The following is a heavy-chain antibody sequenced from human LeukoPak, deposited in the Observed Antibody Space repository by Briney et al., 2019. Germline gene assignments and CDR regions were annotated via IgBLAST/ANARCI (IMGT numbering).Heavy chain of an antibody. CDR1: GYTFRSHG. Sequence: ASVKVSCKASGYTFRSHGIYWVRQAPGQGLEWMGWISPYNDETNYARMFRDRVIMTTETSTTTAYMELRGLTSDDTAVYFCAREADTSSWYRPAFRLLDVWGQGVLVTVSS. CDR3: AREADTSSWYRPAFRLLDV. D-gene: IGHD6-13*01. V-gene: IGHV1-18*01. J-gene: IGHJ4*02. CDR2: ISPYNDET.